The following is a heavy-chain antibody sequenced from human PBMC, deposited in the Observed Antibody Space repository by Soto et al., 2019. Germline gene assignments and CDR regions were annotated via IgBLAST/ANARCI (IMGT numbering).Heavy chain of an antibody. CDR2: ISSSGLTT. CDR3: ARYGTRGDW. V-gene: IGHV3-48*03. Sequence: GGSLRLSCQASGFNFRLYEMHWVRKAPGKGLEWVSYISSSGLTTYYAAFAAGRFTISRDNAKDSLNLHLNSLRVGDTAVYYCARYGTRGDWWGLGTQVTDSS. CDR1: GFNFRLYE. D-gene: IGHD2-8*01. J-gene: IGHJ5*01.